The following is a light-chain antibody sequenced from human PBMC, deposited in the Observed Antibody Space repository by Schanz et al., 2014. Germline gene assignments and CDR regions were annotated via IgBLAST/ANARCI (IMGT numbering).Light chain of an antibody. Sequence: QSALTQPPSASGSPGQSVTISCTGTSTDVGGFNYVSWYQQHPGKPPKLIIYEVNKRPPGVPDRFSGSKSGNTASLTVSGLQAEDEADYYCSSYAGTNNFGVFGGGTKLTVL. CDR2: EVN. CDR1: STDVGGFNY. CDR3: SSYAGTNNFGV. J-gene: IGLJ3*02. V-gene: IGLV2-8*01.